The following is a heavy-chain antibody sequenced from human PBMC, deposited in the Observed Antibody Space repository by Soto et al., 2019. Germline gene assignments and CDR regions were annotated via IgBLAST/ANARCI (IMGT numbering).Heavy chain of an antibody. CDR1: GYSFTSYW. V-gene: IGHV5-51*01. D-gene: IGHD6-19*01. CDR2: IYPGDSDT. CDR3: ATDSGIAVAGNYYYGMDV. Sequence: GESLKISCKGSGYSFTSYWIGWVRQMPGKGLEWMGIIYPGDSDTRYSPSFQGQVTISADKSISTAYLQWSSLKASDTAMYYCATDSGIAVAGNYYYGMDVWGQGTTVTVSS. J-gene: IGHJ6*02.